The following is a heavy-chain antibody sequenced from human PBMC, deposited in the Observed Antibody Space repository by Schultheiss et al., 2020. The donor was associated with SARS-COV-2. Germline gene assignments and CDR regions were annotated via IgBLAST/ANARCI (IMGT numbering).Heavy chain of an antibody. V-gene: IGHV3-23*01. CDR1: GFTVSSNY. J-gene: IGHJ4*02. CDR2: ISGSGGST. D-gene: IGHD3-16*01. Sequence: GGSLRLSCAASGFTVSSNYMSWVRQAPGKGLEWVSAISGSGGSTYYADSVKGRFTISRDNSKNTLYLQMNSLGAEDTAVYYCARGGRFISRTDYWGQGTLVTVSS. CDR3: ARGGRFISRTDY.